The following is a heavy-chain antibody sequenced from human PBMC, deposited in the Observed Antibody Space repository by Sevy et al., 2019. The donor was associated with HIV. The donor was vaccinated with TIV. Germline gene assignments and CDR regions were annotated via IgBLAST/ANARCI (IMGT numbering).Heavy chain of an antibody. CDR2: ISWNSASI. CDR1: GFTFDDYA. CDR3: AKDKGYYGSGSSNWFDP. J-gene: IGHJ5*02. Sequence: GGSLRLSCAASGFTFDDYAMHWVRQAPGKGLEWVSGISWNSASIDYADSVKGRFTISRDNSKNTLYLQMNSLRAEDTAVYYCAKDKGYYGSGSSNWFDPWGQGTLVTVSS. V-gene: IGHV3-9*01. D-gene: IGHD3-10*01.